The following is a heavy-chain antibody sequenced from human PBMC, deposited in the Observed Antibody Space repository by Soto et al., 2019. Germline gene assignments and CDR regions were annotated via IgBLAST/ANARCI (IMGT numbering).Heavy chain of an antibody. D-gene: IGHD3-22*01. J-gene: IGHJ4*02. V-gene: IGHV2-5*01. CDR3: AHSEFYYDSSGYYPCYFDY. CDR1: GFSLSTSGVG. Sequence: GSGPTLVNPTQTLTLTCTFSGFSLSTSGVGVGWIRQPPGKALEWLALIYWNDDKRYSPSLKSRLTITKDTSKNQVVLTMTNMDPVDTATYYCAHSEFYYDSSGYYPCYFDYWGQGTLVTVSS. CDR2: IYWNDDK.